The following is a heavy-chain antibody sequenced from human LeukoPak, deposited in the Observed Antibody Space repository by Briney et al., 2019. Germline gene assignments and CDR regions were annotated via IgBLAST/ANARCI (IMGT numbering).Heavy chain of an antibody. CDR3: ARDPGSAIDY. Sequence: PGGSLRLSCAASGIALSRFGMNWVRQAPGKGLEGVSYISSSSRTIYYADSVKGRFTISRDNAKNSLYLQMNSLRAEDTAVYYCARDPGSAIDYWGQGTLVTVSS. V-gene: IGHV3-48*04. D-gene: IGHD6-19*01. CDR1: GIALSRFG. J-gene: IGHJ4*02. CDR2: ISSSSRTI.